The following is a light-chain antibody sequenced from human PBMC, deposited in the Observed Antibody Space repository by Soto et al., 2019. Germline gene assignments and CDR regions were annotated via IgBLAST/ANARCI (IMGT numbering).Light chain of an antibody. CDR1: SSSVGKNY. CDR3: GTWDSSLRAGV. J-gene: IGLJ2*01. CDR2: DNN. Sequence: QSVLTQPPSVSAAPGQKVTISCSGSSSSVGKNYVSWYQQVPGTAPKLLIYDNNKRPSGSPDRFSGSKPGTSATLGITGLQTGDEADYYCGTWDSSLRAGVFGGGTKVTVL. V-gene: IGLV1-51*01.